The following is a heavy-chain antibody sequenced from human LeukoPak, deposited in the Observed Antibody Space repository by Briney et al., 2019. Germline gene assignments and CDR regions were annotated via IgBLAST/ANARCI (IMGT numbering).Heavy chain of an antibody. J-gene: IGHJ4*02. CDR2: ISGSGGST. V-gene: IGHV3-23*01. CDR1: GFTFSSYG. Sequence: PGGSLRLSCAASGFTFSSYGMSWVRQAPGKGLEWVSAISGSGGSTYYADSVKGRFTISRDNSKNTLYLQTNSLRAEDTAVYYCAEDPYSMVRGQGPYYFDYWGQGTLVTVSS. CDR3: AEDPYSMVRGQGPYYFDY. D-gene: IGHD3-10*01.